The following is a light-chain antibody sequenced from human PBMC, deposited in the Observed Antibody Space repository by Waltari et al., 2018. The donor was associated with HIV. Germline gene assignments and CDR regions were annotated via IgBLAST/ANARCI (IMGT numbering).Light chain of an antibody. J-gene: IGKJ1*01. Sequence: DIVMTQSPHSLAMSLGERATIHCKSRQNIFYSSKNANYLALYQQKPGQSPKLLIYWASSRASGVPDRFSGSGSRTDFTLSISSLQSEDVAVYFCQQYYSTPPTFGQGTRVEIK. CDR3: QQYYSTPPT. V-gene: IGKV4-1*01. CDR2: WAS. CDR1: QNIFYSSKNANY.